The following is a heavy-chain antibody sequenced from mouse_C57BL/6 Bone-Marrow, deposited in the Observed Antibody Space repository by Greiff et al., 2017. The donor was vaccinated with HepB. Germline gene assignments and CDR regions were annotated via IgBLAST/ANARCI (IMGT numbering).Heavy chain of an antibody. CDR3: ARDRYYYGRPYWYFDV. CDR1: GFTFSDYY. V-gene: IGHV5-16*01. J-gene: IGHJ1*03. Sequence: DVKLQESEGGLVQPGSSMKLSCTASGFTFSDYYMAWVRQVPEKGLEWVANINYDGSSTYYLDSLKSRFIISRDNAKNILYLQMSSLKSEDTATYSCARDRYYYGRPYWYFDVWGTGTTVTVSS. CDR2: INYDGSST. D-gene: IGHD1-1*01.